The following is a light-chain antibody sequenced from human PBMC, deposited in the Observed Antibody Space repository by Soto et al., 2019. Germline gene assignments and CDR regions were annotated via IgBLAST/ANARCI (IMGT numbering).Light chain of an antibody. CDR2: AAS. CDR1: QSISTY. V-gene: IGKV1-39*01. CDR3: QQSASTGC. Sequence: DIQMTQSPSSLSASVGHRVTITCRASQSISTYLNWYQQKPGKAPKLLIYAASNLQSGVPSRFSGSGSRTEFTLTITSLQPEDFATYYCQQSASTGCLGTGTKVDIK. J-gene: IGKJ3*01.